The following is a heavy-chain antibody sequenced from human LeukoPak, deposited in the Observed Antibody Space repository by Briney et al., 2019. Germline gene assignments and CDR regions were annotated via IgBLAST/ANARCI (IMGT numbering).Heavy chain of an antibody. D-gene: IGHD5-12*01. CDR2: ISSSSSYI. J-gene: IGHJ4*01. Sequence: PGGSLRLSCTASGFTLSRYAIRWLRQAPGKGLEWVSSISSSSSYIYSADSVKGRFTISRDNAKNKLYLQMNSLRAEDTAVYYCARGRVATSPPFEYSGPRTLVTVPS. CDR3: ARGRVATSPPFEY. CDR1: GFTLSRYA. V-gene: IGHV3-21*01.